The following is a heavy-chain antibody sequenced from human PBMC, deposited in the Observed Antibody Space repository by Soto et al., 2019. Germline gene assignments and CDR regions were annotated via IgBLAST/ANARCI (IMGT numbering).Heavy chain of an antibody. Sequence: EVQLLESGGGFVQPGGSLRLSCAASGFTFSSYAMSWVRQAPGKGLEWVSAISGSGGSTYYADSVRGRLTISRDNSKNTLYLQMNSLRAEDTAVYYCAKRTVGWYFDLWGLGTLVTVSS. J-gene: IGHJ2*01. CDR2: ISGSGGST. D-gene: IGHD4-17*01. CDR1: GFTFSSYA. CDR3: AKRTVGWYFDL. V-gene: IGHV3-23*01.